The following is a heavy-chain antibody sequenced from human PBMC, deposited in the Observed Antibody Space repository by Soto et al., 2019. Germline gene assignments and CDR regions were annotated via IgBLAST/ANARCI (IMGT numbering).Heavy chain of an antibody. D-gene: IGHD2-2*01. J-gene: IGHJ4*02. Sequence: ASVKVSCKASGYTFTSYDINWVRQATGQGLEWMGWMNPNSGNTGYAQKFQGRVTMTRNTSISTAYMELSSLRSEDTAVYYCARALPGYCSSTSCYGVDYWGQGTLVTVSS. CDR2: MNPNSGNT. V-gene: IGHV1-8*01. CDR3: ARALPGYCSSTSCYGVDY. CDR1: GYTFTSYD.